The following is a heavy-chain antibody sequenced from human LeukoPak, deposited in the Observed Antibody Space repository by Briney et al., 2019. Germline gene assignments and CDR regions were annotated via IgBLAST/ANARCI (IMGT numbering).Heavy chain of an antibody. CDR3: ARTIAVAGPYYFDY. CDR2: IIDSGGAT. J-gene: IGHJ4*02. CDR1: GFTFSTYA. D-gene: IGHD6-19*01. Sequence: GGSLRLSCAASGFTFSTYAMSWVRQAPRRGLEWVSSIIDSGGATYYADSVKGRFTISRDNSKNTLYLQMNSLRADDTAVYYCARTIAVAGPYYFDYWGQGTLVTVSS. V-gene: IGHV3-23*01.